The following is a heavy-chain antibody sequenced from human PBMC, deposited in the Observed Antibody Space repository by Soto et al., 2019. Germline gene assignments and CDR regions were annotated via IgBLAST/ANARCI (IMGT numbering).Heavy chain of an antibody. CDR3: ASLSSLGTDDPIFDY. Sequence: SETLSLTCTVSGGSISNGGYYWSWIRQHPGKGLEWIGYIYYSGSTYYNPSLKSRVTISVDTSKNQFSLKLSSVTAADTAVYYCASLSSLGTDDPIFDYWGQGTLVTVSS. CDR2: IYYSGST. V-gene: IGHV4-31*03. CDR1: GGSISNGGYY. J-gene: IGHJ4*02. D-gene: IGHD1-7*01.